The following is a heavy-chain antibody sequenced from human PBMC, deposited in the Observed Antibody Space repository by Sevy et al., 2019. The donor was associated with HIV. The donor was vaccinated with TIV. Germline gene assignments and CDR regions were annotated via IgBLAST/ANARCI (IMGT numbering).Heavy chain of an antibody. Sequence: GGSLRLSCAASGFIFSTYGIHWVRQAPGKGLEWVAVILYDGSEKYYADSVRGRFTISRDNSKNTLYLQMNSLRVEDTAIYYCAKMQGGSYNYYGMDVWGQGTTVTVSS. D-gene: IGHD1-26*01. CDR2: ILYDGSEK. CDR1: GFIFSTYG. CDR3: AKMQGGSYNYYGMDV. V-gene: IGHV3-30*18. J-gene: IGHJ6*02.